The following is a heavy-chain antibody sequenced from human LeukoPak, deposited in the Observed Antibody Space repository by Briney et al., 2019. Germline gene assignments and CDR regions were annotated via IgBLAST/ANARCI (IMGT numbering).Heavy chain of an antibody. CDR1: GFTFSTYA. D-gene: IGHD3-22*01. CDR2: ISGRGELT. V-gene: IGHV3-23*01. J-gene: IGHJ5*01. Sequence: GGSLRLSCGASGFTFSTYAMSWVRQPPGKGLEWVASISGRGELTYYTDSVRGRFTISRDNSRSTLYLQMNFLRTVDTAVYYCVKDRPNYYGSEGHYYRQNGDSWGQGTLVTVSS. CDR3: VKDRPNYYGSEGHYYRQNGDS.